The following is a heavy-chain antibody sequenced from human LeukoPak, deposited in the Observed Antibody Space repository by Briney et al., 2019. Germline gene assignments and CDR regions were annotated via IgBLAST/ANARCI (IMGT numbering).Heavy chain of an antibody. CDR3: ARAGGTSWGDY. Sequence: TGGSLRLSCAASGFTSSSYWMSWVRQAPGKGLEWVANIKQDGSEKNYVDSVKGRFTISRDNAKNSLYLQMNSLRAEDTAVYYCARAGGTSWGDYWGQGTLVIVSS. CDR1: GFTSSSYW. V-gene: IGHV3-7*01. J-gene: IGHJ4*02. CDR2: IKQDGSEK. D-gene: IGHD2-2*01.